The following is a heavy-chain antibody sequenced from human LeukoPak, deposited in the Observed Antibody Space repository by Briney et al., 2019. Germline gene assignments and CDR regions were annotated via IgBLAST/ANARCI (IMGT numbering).Heavy chain of an antibody. J-gene: IGHJ5*01. CDR1: GGSFSGYY. CDR2: ISHSGGT. V-gene: IGHV4-34*01. CDR3: ARGSIFGVISQNNWFDS. Sequence: SETLSLTCAVYGGSFSGYYWSWIRQPPGKGLEWIGEISHSGGTNYNPSLKSRVTISVDTSKNQFSLNLNSVTAADTAVYYCARGSIFGVISQNNWFDSWGQGTLVTVSS. D-gene: IGHD3-3*01.